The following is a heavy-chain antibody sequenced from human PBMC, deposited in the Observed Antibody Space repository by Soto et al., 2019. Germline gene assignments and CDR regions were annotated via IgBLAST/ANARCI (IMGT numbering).Heavy chain of an antibody. V-gene: IGHV1-18*01. J-gene: IGHJ6*02. CDR1: GYTFTSYG. CDR2: ISTHNGDT. Sequence: SEKVSFRISGYTFTSYGISWVRQSPGQGLEWMGWISTHNGDTNFAQKFQGRVTLTTDTSTNTAYMDLRSLTSDDTAVYYCARGYDILTGLAYYYGMDVWGQGTTVTVSS. D-gene: IGHD3-9*01. CDR3: ARGYDILTGLAYYYGMDV.